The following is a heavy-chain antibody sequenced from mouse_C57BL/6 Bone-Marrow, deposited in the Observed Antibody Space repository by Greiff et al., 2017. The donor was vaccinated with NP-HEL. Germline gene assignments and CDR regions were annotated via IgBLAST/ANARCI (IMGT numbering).Heavy chain of an antibody. CDR2: IDPSDSYT. V-gene: IGHV1-50*01. J-gene: IGHJ4*01. Sequence: QVQLQQPGAELVKPGASVKLSCKASGYTFTSYWMQWVKQRPGQGLEWIGEIDPSDSYTNYNQKFKGKATLTVDTSSSTAYMQLSSLTSEDSAVYYWARGVTRDYWGQGTSVTVSS. D-gene: IGHD2-2*01. CDR1: GYTFTSYW. CDR3: ARGVTRDY.